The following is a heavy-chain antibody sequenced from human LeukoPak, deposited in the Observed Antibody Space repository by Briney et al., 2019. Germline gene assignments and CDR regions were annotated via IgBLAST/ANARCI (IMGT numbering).Heavy chain of an antibody. J-gene: IGHJ3*02. D-gene: IGHD2-2*02. CDR3: ARGRGYCSSTSCYTKSAFDI. CDR2: MNPNSGNT. Sequence: ASVKVSCKASGYTFTSYDINWVRQATGQGLEWMGWMNPNSGNTGYAQKCQGRVTITTDESTSTAYMELSSLRSEDTAVYYCARGRGYCSSTSCYTKSAFDIWGQGTMVTVSS. V-gene: IGHV1-8*01. CDR1: GYTFTSYD.